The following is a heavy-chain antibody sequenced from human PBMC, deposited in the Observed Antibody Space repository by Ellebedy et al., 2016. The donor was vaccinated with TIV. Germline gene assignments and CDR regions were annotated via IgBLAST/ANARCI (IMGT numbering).Heavy chain of an antibody. J-gene: IGHJ4*02. CDR1: GFTFGSYA. V-gene: IGHV3-30*04. D-gene: IGHD4-17*01. CDR3: ARDPYGDPYYFDY. Sequence: PGGSLRLSCAASGFTFGSYAMHWVRQAPGKGLEWVALISHDGNKIYYADSVKGRFTISRDNSKNTLYLQMISLTAADTAVYYCARDPYGDPYYFDYWGQGTLVTASS. CDR2: ISHDGNKI.